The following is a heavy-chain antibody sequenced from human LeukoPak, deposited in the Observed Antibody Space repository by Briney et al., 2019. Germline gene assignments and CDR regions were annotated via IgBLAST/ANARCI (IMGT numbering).Heavy chain of an antibody. V-gene: IGHV1-18*01. CDR2: ISAYNGNT. CDR3: ARGSDSYYYYYMDV. J-gene: IGHJ6*03. CDR1: SYTFTTYG. Sequence: ASVKVSCKASSYTFTTYGISWVRQAPGQGLEWMGWISAYNGNTNYAQKVQGRVTMTTDTSTSTAYMELRSLRSDDTAVYYCARGSDSYYYYYMDVWGKGTTVTVSS.